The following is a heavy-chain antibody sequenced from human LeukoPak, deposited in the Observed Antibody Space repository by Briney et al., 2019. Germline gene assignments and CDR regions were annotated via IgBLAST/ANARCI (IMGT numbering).Heavy chain of an antibody. V-gene: IGHV4-39*07. CDR2: IYYSGST. J-gene: IGHJ4*02. CDR1: GGSISSSSYY. CDR3: ARDSGRIAARGYFDY. Sequence: SETLSLTCTVSGGSISSSSYYWGWIRQPPGKGLEWIGSIYYSGSTYYNPSLKSRVTISVDTSKNQFSLKLSSVTAADTAVNYCARDSGRIAARGYFDYWGQGTLVTVSS. D-gene: IGHD6-6*01.